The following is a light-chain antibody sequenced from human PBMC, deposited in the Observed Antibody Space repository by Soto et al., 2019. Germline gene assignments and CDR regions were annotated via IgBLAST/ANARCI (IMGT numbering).Light chain of an antibody. CDR2: TNN. CDR1: SSNIGSNT. V-gene: IGLV1-44*01. J-gene: IGLJ7*01. CDR3: VAWDDSLNGYV. Sequence: QSVLTQPPSASGTPGQRVTISCSGSSSNIGSNTVNWYQHLPGTAPKLLIYTNNQRPSGVPDRFSGSKSGTSASLAISGLQSGDEADYYCVAWDDSLNGYVFGPGTQLTVL.